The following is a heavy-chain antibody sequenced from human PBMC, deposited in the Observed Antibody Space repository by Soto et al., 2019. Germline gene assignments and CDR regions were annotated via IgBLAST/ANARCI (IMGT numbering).Heavy chain of an antibody. CDR2: IYWTDSK. V-gene: IGHV2-5*01. CDR1: GFSLSGFSLSFSGVG. CDR3: AHLRGTWCAMDF. D-gene: IGHD2-15*01. Sequence: QITLKESGPTLVKPTETLTLTCSFSGFSLSGFSLSFSGVGVTWIRQSPGKALEWLGIIYWTDSKHYSPSLRGRLSITRATSRDHVFLTMSHMDPADTGTYYCAHLRGTWCAMDFWGQGIPVTVSS. J-gene: IGHJ4*02.